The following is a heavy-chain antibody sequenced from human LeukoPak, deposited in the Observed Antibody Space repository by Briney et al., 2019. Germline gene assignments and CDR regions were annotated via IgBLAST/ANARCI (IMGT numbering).Heavy chain of an antibody. Sequence: GASVKVSCKASGYTFTGYYMHWVRQAPGQGLEWMGWINPNSGGTKYAQKLQDRVTMTTDTSTTTAYMELRSLTSDDTAVYYCARAGAVVDNWFDPWGQGTLVTVSS. CDR2: INPNSGGT. CDR1: GYTFTGYY. V-gene: IGHV1-2*02. CDR3: ARAGAVVDNWFDP. J-gene: IGHJ5*02. D-gene: IGHD2-15*01.